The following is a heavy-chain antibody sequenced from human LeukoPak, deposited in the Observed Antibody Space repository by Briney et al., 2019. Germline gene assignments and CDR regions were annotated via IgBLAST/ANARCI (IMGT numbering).Heavy chain of an antibody. V-gene: IGHV1-8*01. CDR2: MNPNSGNT. CDR3: ARGGSGSSWYGFYYYYMDV. CDR1: GYTFTIYD. J-gene: IGHJ6*03. D-gene: IGHD6-13*01. Sequence: ASVTVSFTASGYTFTIYDINWVRQAPGQGLEWMGWMNPNSGNTGYAQKFQGRVTMTRNTSISTAYMELSSLRSEDTAVYYCARGGSGSSWYGFYYYYMDVWGKGTTVTVSS.